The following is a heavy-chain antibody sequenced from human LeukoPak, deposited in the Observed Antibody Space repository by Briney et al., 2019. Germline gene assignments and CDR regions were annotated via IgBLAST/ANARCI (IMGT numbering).Heavy chain of an antibody. Sequence: PSETLSLTCTVSGGSISSYYWSWIRQSPGKGLEWIANIYHTGSAHYNPSLKSRVTISVDASKNPFSLRLSSVTAADTAVYYCARYCTSTTCILRGFDYWGQGTLVTVSS. V-gene: IGHV4-59*08. J-gene: IGHJ4*02. CDR2: IYHTGSA. D-gene: IGHD2-2*01. CDR3: ARYCTSTTCILRGFDY. CDR1: GGSISSYY.